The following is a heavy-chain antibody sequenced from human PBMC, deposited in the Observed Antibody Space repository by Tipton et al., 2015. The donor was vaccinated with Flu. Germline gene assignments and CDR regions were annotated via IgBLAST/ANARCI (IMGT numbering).Heavy chain of an antibody. V-gene: IGHV4-4*07. J-gene: IGHJ4*02. CDR1: GGSISSYY. D-gene: IGHD3-10*01. CDR2: IYTSGST. Sequence: TLSLTCTVSGGSISSYYWSWIRQPAGKGLEWIGRIYTSGSTNYNPSLKSRVTMSVDTSKNQFSLKLSSVTAADTAVYYCAGGYYGSGSYPFDYWGQGTLVTVSS. CDR3: AGGYYGSGSYPFDY.